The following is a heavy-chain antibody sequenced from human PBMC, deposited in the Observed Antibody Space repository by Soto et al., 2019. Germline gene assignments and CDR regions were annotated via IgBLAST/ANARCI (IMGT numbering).Heavy chain of an antibody. D-gene: IGHD2-2*01. CDR3: AAYCSSTSCYASEYFQH. V-gene: IGHV3-23*01. Sequence: GGSLRLSCAASGFTFSSYTMTWVRQAPGKGLEWVSSISASGDTTYYADSVKGRFTISRDNSKNSLYLQMNSLRAEDTAVYYCAAYCSSTSCYASEYFQHWGQGTLVTVSS. J-gene: IGHJ1*01. CDR1: GFTFSSYT. CDR2: ISASGDTT.